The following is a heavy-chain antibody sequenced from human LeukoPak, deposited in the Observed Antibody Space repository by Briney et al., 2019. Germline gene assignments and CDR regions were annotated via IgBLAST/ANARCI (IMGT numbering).Heavy chain of an antibody. Sequence: GASVKVSCKASGYTFTTYGISWVRQAPGQGLEWMGWISAYNGNTNYAQKLQGRVTMTTDTSTSTAYMELGSLGSDDTAMYYCARRGTVGTTHFYHWGQGTLVTVSS. CDR2: ISAYNGNT. D-gene: IGHD1-26*01. J-gene: IGHJ1*01. CDR1: GYTFTTYG. CDR3: ARRGTVGTTHFYH. V-gene: IGHV1-18*01.